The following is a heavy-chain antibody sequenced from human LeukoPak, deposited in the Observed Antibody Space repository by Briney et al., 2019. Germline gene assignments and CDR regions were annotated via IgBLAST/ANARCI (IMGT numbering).Heavy chain of an antibody. V-gene: IGHV4-34*01. CDR2: INHRGST. D-gene: IGHD2-15*01. J-gene: IGHJ5*02. CDR3: ARRKGYCSGGSCYSVVWFDP. Sequence: SETLSLTCAVYGGSFSGYYWSWIRQPPGKGLEWIGEINHRGSTKYYPSLIRRVIISVDTYNHQLSLKLSSVTAADPAVYYCARRKGYCSGGSCYSVVWFDPWGQGTLVNVSS. CDR1: GGSFSGYY.